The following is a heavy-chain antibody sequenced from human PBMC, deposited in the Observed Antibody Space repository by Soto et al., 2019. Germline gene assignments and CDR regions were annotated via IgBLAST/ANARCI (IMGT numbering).Heavy chain of an antibody. Sequence: GGSLRLSCAASGFTFTNYAMSWVRQAPGKGLEWVSYISSSSSTIYYADSVKGRFTISRDNAKNSLYLQMNSLRAEDTAVYYCAKDPNLYCSGGSCYSPGYFDYWGQGTLVTVSS. D-gene: IGHD2-15*01. V-gene: IGHV3-48*01. CDR1: GFTFTNYA. CDR2: ISSSSSTI. CDR3: AKDPNLYCSGGSCYSPGYFDY. J-gene: IGHJ4*02.